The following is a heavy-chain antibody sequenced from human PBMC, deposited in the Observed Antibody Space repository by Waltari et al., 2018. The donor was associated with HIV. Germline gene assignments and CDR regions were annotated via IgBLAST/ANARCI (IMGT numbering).Heavy chain of an antibody. V-gene: IGHV2-5*01. D-gene: IGHD3-22*01. CDR2: ISWNDDK. CDR1: GFSLSTSGVG. Sequence: QITLKESGPTLVKPTQTLTLTCTFSGFSLSTSGVGVGWGRQPPGKALEWLALISWNDDKRYSPSLKSRLTITKDTSKNQVVLTMTNMDPVDTATYYCARHYYDSSGPLGGWFDPWGQGTLVTVSS. J-gene: IGHJ5*02. CDR3: ARHYYDSSGPLGGWFDP.